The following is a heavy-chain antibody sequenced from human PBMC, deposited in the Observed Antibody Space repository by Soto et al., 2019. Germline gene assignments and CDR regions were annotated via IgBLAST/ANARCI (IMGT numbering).Heavy chain of an antibody. CDR1: GGSISSGGYY. CDR3: AGDGRTYFHFWMCYYRANGGYGMDV. Sequence: SETLSLTCTASGGSISSGGYYWSWIRQHPGKGLEWIGYIYYSGSTYYNPSLKSRVTISVDTSKNQFSLKLSSVTAADTAVYYYAGDGRTYFHFWMCYYRANGGYGMDVWGQGTTVTVSS. V-gene: IGHV4-31*03. D-gene: IGHD3-3*01. J-gene: IGHJ6*02. CDR2: IYYSGST.